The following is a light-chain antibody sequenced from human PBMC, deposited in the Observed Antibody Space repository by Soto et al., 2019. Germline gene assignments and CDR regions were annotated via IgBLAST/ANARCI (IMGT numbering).Light chain of an antibody. CDR2: EVI. J-gene: IGLJ1*01. V-gene: IGLV2-14*01. CDR1: STDAGGYNY. CDR3: GSYTSTDTPFV. Sequence: HSPLAQPSSVSGSPGQSITHSCTGTSTDAGGYNYVSWYQHHPGKGPKLIIYEVINRASGVSDRFAGAKSGNKASLTISNLEAEDESDYYCGSYTSTDTPFVFGTGTKVTVL.